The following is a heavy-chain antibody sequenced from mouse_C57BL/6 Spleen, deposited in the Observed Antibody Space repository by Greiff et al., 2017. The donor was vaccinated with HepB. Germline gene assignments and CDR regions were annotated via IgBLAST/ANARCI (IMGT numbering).Heavy chain of an antibody. D-gene: IGHD2-1*01. V-gene: IGHV1-26*01. CDR3: ARGGGNPSAMDY. CDR2: INPNNGGT. CDR1: GYTFTDYY. Sequence: EVQLQQSGPELVKPGASVKISCKASGYTFTDYYMNWVKQSHGKSLEWIGDINPNNGGTSYNQKFKGKATLTVDKSSSTAYMELRSLTSEDSAVYYCARGGGNPSAMDYWGQGTSVTVSS. J-gene: IGHJ4*01.